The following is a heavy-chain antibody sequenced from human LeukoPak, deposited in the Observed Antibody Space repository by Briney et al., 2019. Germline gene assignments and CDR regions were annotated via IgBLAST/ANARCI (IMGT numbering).Heavy chain of an antibody. CDR2: IYHSGST. CDR1: GYSISSGYY. CDR3: ARHLYYDFWSGYYGFDY. Sequence: PSETLSLTCTVSGYSISSGYYWGWIRQPPGKGLEWIGSIYHSGSTYYSPSLKSRVTISVDTSKNQFSLNLSSVTAADTAVYYCARHLYYDFWSGYYGFDYWGQGTLVTVSS. J-gene: IGHJ4*02. V-gene: IGHV4-38-2*02. D-gene: IGHD3-3*01.